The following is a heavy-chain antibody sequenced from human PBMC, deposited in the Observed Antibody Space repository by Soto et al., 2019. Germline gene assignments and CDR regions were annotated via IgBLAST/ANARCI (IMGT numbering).Heavy chain of an antibody. V-gene: IGHV4-39*01. CDR2: MYYSGRT. D-gene: IGHD4-17*01. J-gene: IGHJ6*02. Sequence: SETLSLTCTVSGASISSSNYYWGWIRQPPGRGLEWIGTMYYSGRTYYNPSLKSRVTTSVDTSKNQFSLKLSAVTATDTAVYYCARHGSTVNTGSYYGMDVWGQGNTVTV. CDR1: GASISSSNYY. CDR3: ARHGSTVNTGSYYGMDV.